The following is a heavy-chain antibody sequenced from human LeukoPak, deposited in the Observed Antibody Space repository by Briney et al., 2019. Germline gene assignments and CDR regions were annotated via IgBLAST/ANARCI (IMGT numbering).Heavy chain of an antibody. Sequence: GGSLRLSCAASGFTFSSYSMNWVRQAPGKGLEWVSYISSSSSTIYYADSVKGRFTISRDNAKNSLYLQMNSLRDEDTAVYYCAREKKGYCSSTSCSSFDPWGQGTLVTVSS. V-gene: IGHV3-48*02. J-gene: IGHJ5*02. CDR3: AREKKGYCSSTSCSSFDP. D-gene: IGHD2-2*01. CDR2: ISSSSSTI. CDR1: GFTFSSYS.